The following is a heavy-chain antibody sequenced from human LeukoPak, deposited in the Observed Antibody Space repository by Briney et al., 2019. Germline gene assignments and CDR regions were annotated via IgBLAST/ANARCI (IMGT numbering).Heavy chain of an antibody. D-gene: IGHD6-6*01. Sequence: PSETLSLTCTVSGGSIGSYYWSWIRQPPGKGLEWIGYIYYSGSTNYNPSLKSRVTISVDTSKNQFSLKLSSVTAADTAVYYCARGVRSSSSPFDYWGQGTLVTVSS. CDR3: ARGVRSSSSPFDY. J-gene: IGHJ4*02. V-gene: IGHV4-59*01. CDR1: GGSIGSYY. CDR2: IYYSGST.